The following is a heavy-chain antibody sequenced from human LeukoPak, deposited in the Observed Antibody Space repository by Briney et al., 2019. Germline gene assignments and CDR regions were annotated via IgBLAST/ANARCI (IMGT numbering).Heavy chain of an antibody. D-gene: IGHD5-18*01. CDR1: GGSISSSSYY. CDR3: ARHGPGYSYGIDY. J-gene: IGHJ4*02. CDR2: IYYSGST. V-gene: IGHV4-39*01. Sequence: PSETLSLTCTVSGGSISSSSYYRGWIRQPPGKGLEWIGSIYYSGSTYYNPSLKSRVTISVDTSKNQFSLKLSSVTAADTAVYYCARHGPGYSYGIDYWGQGTLVTVSS.